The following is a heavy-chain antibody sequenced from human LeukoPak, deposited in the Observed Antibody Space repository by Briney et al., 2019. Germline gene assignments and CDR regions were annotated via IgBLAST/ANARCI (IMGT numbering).Heavy chain of an antibody. J-gene: IGHJ5*02. D-gene: IGHD5-24*01. V-gene: IGHV1-2*02. CDR2: INPNSGGT. Sequence: GASVKVSCKSPGYTFTGYYMHWVRQAHGQGLEWMGWINPNSGGTNYAQKFQGRVTMTRDTSISTAYMELSRLRSDDTAVYYCARGVDRDGYNSWFDPWGQGTLVTVSS. CDR1: GYTFTGYY. CDR3: ARGVDRDGYNSWFDP.